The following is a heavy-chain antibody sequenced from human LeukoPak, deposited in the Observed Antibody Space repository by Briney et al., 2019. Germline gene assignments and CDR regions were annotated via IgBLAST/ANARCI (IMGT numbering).Heavy chain of an antibody. CDR3: ARGRRHFDY. CDR2: INHSGST. Sequence: SETLSLTCAVYGGSFSGYYWSWVRQPPGKGLEWIGEINHSGSTNYNPSLKSRVTISVDTSKNQFSLKLSSVTAADTAVYYCARGRRHFDYWGQGTLVTVSS. V-gene: IGHV4-34*01. J-gene: IGHJ4*02. CDR1: GGSFSGYY.